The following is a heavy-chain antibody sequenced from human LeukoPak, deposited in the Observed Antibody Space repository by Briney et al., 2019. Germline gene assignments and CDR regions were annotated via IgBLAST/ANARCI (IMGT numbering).Heavy chain of an antibody. J-gene: IGHJ4*02. CDR1: GFTVSSNY. Sequence: GGSLRLSCAASGFTVSSNYMSWVRQAPGKGLEWVSVIYSGGSTYYADSVKGRFTISRHNSKNTLYLQMNSLQTEDTAVYYCTATFWGVCGGTPCSIDPGHWGQGNLVTVSS. CDR2: IYSGGST. D-gene: IGHD2-21*01. CDR3: TATFWGVCGGTPCSIDPGH. V-gene: IGHV3-53*01.